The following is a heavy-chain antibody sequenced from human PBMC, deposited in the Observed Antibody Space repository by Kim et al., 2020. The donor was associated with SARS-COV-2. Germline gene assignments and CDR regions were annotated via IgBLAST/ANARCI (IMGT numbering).Heavy chain of an antibody. V-gene: IGHV3-64*01. CDR1: GFTFSSYA. CDR2: ISSNGGST. J-gene: IGHJ6*02. CDR3: ARDQMGFWSGFGYYYGMDV. D-gene: IGHD3-3*01. Sequence: GGSLRLFCAASGFTFSSYAMHWVRQAPGKGLEYVSAISSNGGSTYYANSVKGRFTISRDNSKNTLYLQMGSLRAEDMAVYYCARDQMGFWSGFGYYYGMDVWGQGTTVTVSS.